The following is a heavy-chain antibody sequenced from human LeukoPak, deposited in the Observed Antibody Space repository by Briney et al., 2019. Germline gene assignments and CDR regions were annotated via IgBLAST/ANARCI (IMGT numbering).Heavy chain of an antibody. Sequence: ASVKVSCKASGYTFTNYDLNWVRQATGQGLEWMGWLNPNNGNTGYAQKFQGKVTITRDTSISTAYMELSSLRSEDTAIYYCARRARDCSRTSCFNYYYYTDVWGKGTTVTVSS. CDR1: GYTFTNYD. CDR2: LNPNNGNT. D-gene: IGHD2-2*01. V-gene: IGHV1-8*03. J-gene: IGHJ6*03. CDR3: ARRARDCSRTSCFNYYYYTDV.